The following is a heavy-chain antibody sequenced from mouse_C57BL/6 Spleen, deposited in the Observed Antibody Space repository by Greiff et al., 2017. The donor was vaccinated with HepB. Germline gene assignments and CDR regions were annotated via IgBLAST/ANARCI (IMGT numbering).Heavy chain of an antibody. CDR3: ARDYGSSLFDY. Sequence: VQLKQSGPVLVKPGASVKMSCKASGYTFTDYYMNWVKQSHGKSLEWIGVINPYNGGTSYNQKFTGKATLTVDKSSSTAYMELNSLTTEDSAVYYCARDYGSSLFDYWGQSTTLPVSS. J-gene: IGHJ2*01. CDR2: INPYNGGT. CDR1: GYTFTDYY. V-gene: IGHV1-19*01. D-gene: IGHD1-1*01.